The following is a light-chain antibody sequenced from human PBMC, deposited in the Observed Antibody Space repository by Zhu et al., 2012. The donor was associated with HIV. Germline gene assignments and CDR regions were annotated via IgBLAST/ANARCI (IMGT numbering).Light chain of an antibody. J-gene: IGKJ3*01. V-gene: IGKV1-39*01. Sequence: DIQMTQFPSSLSAALGDRVSITCRASQSINNYLNWYQQEPGKAPKLLIYAASSLQSGVPSRFSGSGSGTDFTLTISSLQPEDFATYYCQQSYKTPPGTFGPGTKVDV. CDR2: AAS. CDR3: QQSYKTPPGT. CDR1: QSINNY.